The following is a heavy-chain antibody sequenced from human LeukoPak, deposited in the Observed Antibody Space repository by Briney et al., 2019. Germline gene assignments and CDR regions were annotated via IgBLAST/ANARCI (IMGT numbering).Heavy chain of an antibody. CDR2: ISGDGGST. Sequence: GGSLRLSCASSGFTFDDYAMHWVRQAPGKGLEWVSLISGDGGSTYYADSVKGRFTISRDKSKNSLYMQMNSLRTEDPALYYCAQEPETTVPYFDYWGQGTLLTVSS. V-gene: IGHV3-43*02. CDR1: GFTFDDYA. CDR3: AQEPETTVPYFDY. D-gene: IGHD4-11*01. J-gene: IGHJ4*02.